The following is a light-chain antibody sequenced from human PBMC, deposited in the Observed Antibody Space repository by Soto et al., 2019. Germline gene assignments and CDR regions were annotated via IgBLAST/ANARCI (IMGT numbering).Light chain of an antibody. CDR3: TSFTSASTYV. J-gene: IGLJ1*01. CDR1: SSDIGSYNY. Sequence: QSALTQPASVSGSPGQSITISCTGDSSDIGSYNYVSWYQQHPDKAPKLLIYDVTKRPSGVSNRFSGSKSGNTASLTISGLLAEDEADYYCTSFTSASTYVFGAGTKVTVL. CDR2: DVT. V-gene: IGLV2-14*03.